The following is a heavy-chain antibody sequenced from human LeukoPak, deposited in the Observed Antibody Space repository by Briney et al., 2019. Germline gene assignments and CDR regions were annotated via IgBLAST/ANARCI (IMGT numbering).Heavy chain of an antibody. CDR3: ASSISAAEYLPH. D-gene: IGHD6-13*01. V-gene: IGHV4-4*07. J-gene: IGHJ1*01. CDR1: GGSISSYY. CDR2: IYTSGST. Sequence: SETLSLTCTVSGGSISSYYWSWIRQPAGKGLEWIGRIYTSGSTNYNPSLKSRVTMSVDTSKNQFSLKLSSVTAADTAVYYCASSISAAEYLPHWGQGTLVTVSS.